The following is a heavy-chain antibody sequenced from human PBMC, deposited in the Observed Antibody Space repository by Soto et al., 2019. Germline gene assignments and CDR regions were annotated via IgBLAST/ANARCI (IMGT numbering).Heavy chain of an antibody. CDR2: IYPGDSDT. Sequence: GESLKISCEASGYTFSTYWIAWVRQVPGKGLEWMAIIYPGDSDTRYSPSSQGQVAVSVDNSINTAFLQLTSLKASDSGIYYCARLPSSGNPNGGALDLWGQGTMVTVSS. J-gene: IGHJ1*01. D-gene: IGHD4-17*01. CDR1: GYTFSTYW. CDR3: ARLPSSGNPNGGALDL. V-gene: IGHV5-51*01.